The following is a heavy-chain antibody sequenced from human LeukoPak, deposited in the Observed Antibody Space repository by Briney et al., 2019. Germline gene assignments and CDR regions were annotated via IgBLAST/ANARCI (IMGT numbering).Heavy chain of an antibody. CDR1: GGSVSRSSYY. CDR3: ARGRRRYCSGGSCSPNWFDP. CDR2: IYYSGSS. V-gene: IGHV4-39*07. J-gene: IGHJ5*02. Sequence: PSETLSLTCTVSGGSVSRSSYYWGWIRQPPGKGLEWIGSIYYSGSSYYNPSLTSRVTISVDTSKNQFSLKLTSVTAADTAVYYCARGRRRYCSGGSCSPNWFDPWGQGTLVTVSS. D-gene: IGHD2-15*01.